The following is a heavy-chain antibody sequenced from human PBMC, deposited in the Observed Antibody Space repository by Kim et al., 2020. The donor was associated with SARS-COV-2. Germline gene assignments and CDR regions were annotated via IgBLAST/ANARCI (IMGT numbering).Heavy chain of an antibody. J-gene: IGHJ3*02. CDR1: GGSISSGGYY. CDR2: IYYSRSA. D-gene: IGHD3-3*01. V-gene: IGHV4-31*03. CDR3: ARAETRITIFGVVIILAFDI. Sequence: SETLSLTCTVSGGSISSGGYYWSWIRQHPGKGLEWIWYIYYSRSAYYNPSLKSRVTISVDTSKNQFSLKLSSVTAADTAVYYCARAETRITIFGVVIILAFDIWGQGTMVTVSS.